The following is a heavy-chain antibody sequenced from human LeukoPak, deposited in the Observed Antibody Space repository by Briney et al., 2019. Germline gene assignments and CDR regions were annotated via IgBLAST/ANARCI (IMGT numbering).Heavy chain of an antibody. CDR1: VCTFSIYA. D-gene: IGHD2-2*01. J-gene: IGHJ3*02. Sequence: SVNVSFKSSVCTFSIYAISWVRQAPGQGLELMGRIIPILGIANYAQKFQGRVTITADKSTSTAYMELSSLRSEDTAVYYCARDQGLGYCSSTSCIAFDIWGQGTMVTVSS. CDR3: ARDQGLGYCSSTSCIAFDI. V-gene: IGHV1-69*04. CDR2: IIPILGIA.